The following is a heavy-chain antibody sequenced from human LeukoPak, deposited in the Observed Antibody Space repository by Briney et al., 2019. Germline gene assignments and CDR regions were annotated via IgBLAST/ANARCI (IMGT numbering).Heavy chain of an antibody. V-gene: IGHV3-7*01. J-gene: IGHJ4*02. CDR2: INQNGGEK. Sequence: GRSLRLSCAASGFTFSSYGMHWVRQAPGKGLEWVANINQNGGEKYYVDSVKGRFTISRDNGKNSLYLQMNSLRAEDTAVYYCARYRHLGYWGQGTLVTVSS. CDR1: GFTFSSYG. CDR3: ARYRHLGY.